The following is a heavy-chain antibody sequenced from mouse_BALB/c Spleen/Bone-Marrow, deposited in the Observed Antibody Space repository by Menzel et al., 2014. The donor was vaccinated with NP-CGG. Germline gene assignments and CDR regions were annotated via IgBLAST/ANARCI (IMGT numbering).Heavy chain of an antibody. Sequence: EVKLMESGGGLVKPGGSLKLSCAASGFTFSSYTMPWVRQTPEKRLEWVATISSGGSYTYYPDSVKGRFTISRDNAKNTLYMQMSSLRSEDTAMYYCKRDDCEEGFVYGGQGTLVTVSA. CDR2: ISSGGSYT. J-gene: IGHJ3*01. CDR1: GFTFSSYT. V-gene: IGHV5-6-4*01. CDR3: KRDDCEEGFVY.